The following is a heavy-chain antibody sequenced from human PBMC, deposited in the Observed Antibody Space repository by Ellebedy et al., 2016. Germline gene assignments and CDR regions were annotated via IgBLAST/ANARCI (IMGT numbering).Heavy chain of an antibody. CDR3: ARDPGYYYYGMDV. Sequence: GESLKISCAASGFTFSNYGMNWVRQAPGKGLEWVSYISSSSTSTYYADSVRGRFTISRDNAKNSLYLQMNSLRDEDTAVYYCARDPGYYYYGMDVWGQGTTVTVSS. J-gene: IGHJ6*02. V-gene: IGHV3-48*02. CDR2: ISSSSTST. CDR1: GFTFSNYG.